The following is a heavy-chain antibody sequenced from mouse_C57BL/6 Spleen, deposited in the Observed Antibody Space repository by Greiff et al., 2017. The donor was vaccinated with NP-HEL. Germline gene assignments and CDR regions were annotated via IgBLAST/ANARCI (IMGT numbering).Heavy chain of an antibody. J-gene: IGHJ3*01. CDR1: GFTFTDYY. CDR3: ARPYYYGTPWFAY. V-gene: IGHV7-3*01. Sequence: DVKLVESGGGLVQPGGSLSLSCAASGFTFTDYYMSWVRQPPGKALEWLGFIRNKANGYTTEYSASVKGRFTISRDNSQSILYLQMNALRAEDSATYYCARPYYYGTPWFAYWGQGTLVTVSA. CDR2: IRNKANGYTT. D-gene: IGHD1-1*01.